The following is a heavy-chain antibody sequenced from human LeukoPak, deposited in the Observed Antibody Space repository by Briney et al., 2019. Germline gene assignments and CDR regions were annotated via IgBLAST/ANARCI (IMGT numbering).Heavy chain of an antibody. V-gene: IGHV3-21*01. CDR1: GFSFSSSG. D-gene: IGHD1-14*01. Sequence: AGSLILSCAASGFSFSSSGINWVRQAPGKGLEWVSSIGSTGTDRYYADSVKGRFTISRDNAKNSLYLQMNSLRAEDTAVYYCATETIGRHYDYWGQGTLLTVSS. CDR2: IGSTGTDR. CDR3: ATETIGRHYDY. J-gene: IGHJ4*02.